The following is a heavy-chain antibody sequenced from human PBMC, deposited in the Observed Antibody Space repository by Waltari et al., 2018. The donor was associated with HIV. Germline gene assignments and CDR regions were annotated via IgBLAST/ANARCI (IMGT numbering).Heavy chain of an antibody. CDR3: ARSTNRRPYDYYFDY. CDR2: IIPIFGTA. D-gene: IGHD2-2*01. CDR1: GGTFSSYA. Sequence: QVQLVQSGAAVKKPGSSVQVSCKASGGTFSSYAISWVRQAPGQGLEWMGGIIPIFGTANYAQKFQGRVTITADESTSTAYMELSSLRSEDTAVYYCARSTNRRPYDYYFDYWGQGTLVTVSS. V-gene: IGHV1-69*01. J-gene: IGHJ4*02.